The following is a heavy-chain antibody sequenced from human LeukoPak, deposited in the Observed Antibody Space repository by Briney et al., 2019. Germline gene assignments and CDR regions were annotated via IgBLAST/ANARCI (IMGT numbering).Heavy chain of an antibody. Sequence: ASVKVSRKASGYTFTSYYMHWVRQAPGQGLEWMGIINPSGGSTSYAQKFQGRVTMTRDTSTSTVYMELSSLRSEDTAVYYCARDLWGAVAVVYYYYGMDVWGQGTTVTVSS. CDR2: INPSGGST. J-gene: IGHJ6*02. CDR1: GYTFTSYY. CDR3: ARDLWGAVAVVYYYYGMDV. V-gene: IGHV1-46*03. D-gene: IGHD6-19*01.